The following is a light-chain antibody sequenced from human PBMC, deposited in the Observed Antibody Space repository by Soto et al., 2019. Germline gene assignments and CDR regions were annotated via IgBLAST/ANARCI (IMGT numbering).Light chain of an antibody. CDR2: GAS. J-gene: IGKJ1*01. Sequence: EIFLTQSPAPLSVSPGDRVTLPCRASQSVDINLAWYQQRPGQAPRLLVYGASTKATDMPGRFSGRGSGTEFTLTINNLQSEDFAVYYCQQYRNWPRTFGQGTKVDIK. V-gene: IGKV3-15*01. CDR3: QQYRNWPRT. CDR1: QSVDIN.